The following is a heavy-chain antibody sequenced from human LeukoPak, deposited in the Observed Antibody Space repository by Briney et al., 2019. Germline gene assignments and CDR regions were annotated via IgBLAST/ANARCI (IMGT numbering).Heavy chain of an antibody. CDR1: GFIFSNYW. Sequence: GGSLRLSCATSGFIFSNYWMSWVRQAPGKGLEWVANIKQDGSETYYVDSVKGRFTISRDDAKNSLYLQMNSLRAEDTAVYYCARDRNLKYYYDSSGSLGYWGQGTLVTVSS. V-gene: IGHV3-7*01. CDR3: ARDRNLKYYYDSSGSLGY. J-gene: IGHJ4*02. D-gene: IGHD3-22*01. CDR2: IKQDGSET.